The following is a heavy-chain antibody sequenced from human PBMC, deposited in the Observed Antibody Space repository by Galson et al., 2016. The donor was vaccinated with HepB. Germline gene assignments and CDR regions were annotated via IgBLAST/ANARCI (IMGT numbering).Heavy chain of an antibody. CDR3: AKDMIMGDGFNTASYLDS. J-gene: IGHJ4*02. Sequence: SLRLSCAASGFTFDLYTMHWVRQGPGMGLEWVSLVGWDGDTTKYADSVKGRFTISRDNSKNSLYLQMDSLRTEDTAFYYCAKDMIMGDGFNTASYLDSWGQGTLVTVSS. V-gene: IGHV3-43*01. CDR1: GFTFDLYT. CDR2: VGWDGDTT. D-gene: IGHD5-24*01.